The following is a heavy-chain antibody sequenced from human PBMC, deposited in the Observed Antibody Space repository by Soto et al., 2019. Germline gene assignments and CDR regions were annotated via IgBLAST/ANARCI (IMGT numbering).Heavy chain of an antibody. CDR2: ISAYNGNT. J-gene: IGHJ6*02. CDR3: AREQNSLRVGYYGMDV. D-gene: IGHD5-12*01. CDR1: GYTFTSYG. V-gene: IGHV1-18*01. Sequence: QVQLVQSGAEVKKPGASVKVSCKASGYTFTSYGISWVRQAPGQGLEWMGWISAYNGNTTYAQKLQGRVTMTTDTSRSTAYLELRSLRSDDTAVYYCAREQNSLRVGYYGMDVWGQGTTVTVSS.